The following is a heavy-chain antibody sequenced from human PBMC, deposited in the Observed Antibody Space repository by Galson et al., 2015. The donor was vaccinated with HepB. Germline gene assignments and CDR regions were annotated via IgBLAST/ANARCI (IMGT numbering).Heavy chain of an antibody. J-gene: IGHJ6*02. CDR3: ARVGVVVRGSIGLGGLDV. D-gene: IGHD3-10*01. CDR2: INPSLGTT. V-gene: IGHV1-46*01. CDR1: GYTFTNYY. Sequence: SVKVSCKASGYTFTNYYINWVRQAPGQGLEWIGVINPSLGTTTYAQKFQGRVTMTRDTSTSTVYMELSSLRSEDTAVYYCARVGVVVRGSIGLGGLDVWGQGTTVTVSS.